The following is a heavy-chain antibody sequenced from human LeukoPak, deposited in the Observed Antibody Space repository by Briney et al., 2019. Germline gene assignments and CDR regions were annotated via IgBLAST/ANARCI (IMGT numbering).Heavy chain of an antibody. Sequence: SQTLSLTCAVSGGSISSGGYSWSWIRQPPGKGLEWIGYIYHSGSTYYNPSLKSRVTISVDRSENQFSLKLSSVTAADTAVYYCARSSVWRGWFDPWGQGTLVTVSS. CDR1: GGSISSGGYS. J-gene: IGHJ5*02. D-gene: IGHD2-8*01. V-gene: IGHV4-30-2*01. CDR2: IYHSGST. CDR3: ARSSVWRGWFDP.